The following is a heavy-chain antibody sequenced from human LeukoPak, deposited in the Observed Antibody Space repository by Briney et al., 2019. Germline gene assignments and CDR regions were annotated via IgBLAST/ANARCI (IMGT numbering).Heavy chain of an antibody. V-gene: IGHV4-34*01. CDR1: GGSFSGYY. CDR3: ARVRSSSYYPPDY. Sequence: PSETLSLTCTLYGGSFSGYYWRWTRHPPRKAREWIGEINHSGSTNYNPSLKSRFTISVDTSKNQFSLKLSSVTAADTAVYYCARVRSSSYYPPDYWGQGTLVTVSS. J-gene: IGHJ4*02. D-gene: IGHD6-13*01. CDR2: INHSGST.